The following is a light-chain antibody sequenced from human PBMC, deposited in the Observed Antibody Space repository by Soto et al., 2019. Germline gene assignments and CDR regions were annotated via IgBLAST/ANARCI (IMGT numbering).Light chain of an antibody. Sequence: QSVLTQPASVSGSPGQSVTISCTGTSSDVGGYNYVSWYQQHPGKAPKLMIYEVNKRPSGVPDRFSGSKSGNTASLTVSGLQAEDEADYYCSSYAGSNNHVLFGGGTKLTVL. J-gene: IGLJ2*01. CDR3: SSYAGSNNHVL. CDR2: EVN. V-gene: IGLV2-8*01. CDR1: SSDVGGYNY.